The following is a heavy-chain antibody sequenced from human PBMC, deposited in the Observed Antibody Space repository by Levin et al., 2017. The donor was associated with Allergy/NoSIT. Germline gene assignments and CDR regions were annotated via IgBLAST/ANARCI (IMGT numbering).Heavy chain of an antibody. CDR2: IIPIFGTA. J-gene: IGHJ4*02. D-gene: IGHD3-22*01. CDR1: GGTFSSYA. Sequence: PGESLKISCKASGGTFSSYAISWVRQAPGQGLEWMGGIIPIFGTANYAQKFQGRVTITADESTSTAYMELSSLRSEDTAVYYCARSIVVPRGYFDYWGQGTLVTVSS. CDR3: ARSIVVPRGYFDY. V-gene: IGHV1-69*01.